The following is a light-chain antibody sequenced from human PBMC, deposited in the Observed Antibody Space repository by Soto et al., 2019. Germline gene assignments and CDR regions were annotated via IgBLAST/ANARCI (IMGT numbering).Light chain of an antibody. CDR1: NIGSKN. Sequence: SYELTQPLSVSVALGQTARITCGGNNIGSKNEHWYQQKPGQAPVLVIYRDNNLPYGITERFSCYNSGNTATLTIGRAQDGDEADYYCQVWDSSTARVFGGGTKLTVL. V-gene: IGLV3-9*01. CDR2: RDN. J-gene: IGLJ3*02. CDR3: QVWDSSTARV.